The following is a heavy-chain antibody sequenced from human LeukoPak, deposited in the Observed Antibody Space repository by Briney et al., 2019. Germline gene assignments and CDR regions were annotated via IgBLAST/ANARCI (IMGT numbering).Heavy chain of an antibody. J-gene: IGHJ6*02. CDR2: IKQDGSEK. CDR1: GFTFRSHG. Sequence: GGSLRLSCAASGFTFRSHGMHWVRQAPGKGLEWVANIKQDGSEKYYVDSVKGRFTISRDNAKNSLYLQMNSLRAEDTAVYYCARDYDFWSGPYGMDVWGQGTTVTVSS. D-gene: IGHD3-3*01. CDR3: ARDYDFWSGPYGMDV. V-gene: IGHV3-7*03.